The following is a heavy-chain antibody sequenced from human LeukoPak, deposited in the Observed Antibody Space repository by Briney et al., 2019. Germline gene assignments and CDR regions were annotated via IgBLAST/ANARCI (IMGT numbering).Heavy chain of an antibody. J-gene: IGHJ3*02. D-gene: IGHD2-2*02. CDR1: GGSFSGYY. CDR3: ARAKGSIVVVPAAITAFDI. Sequence: PSETLSLTCAVYGGSFSGYYWSWIRQPPGKGLEWIGEINHSGSTNYNPSLKSRVTISVDTSKNQFSLKLSSVTAADTAVHYCARAKGSIVVVPAAITAFDIWGQGTMVTVSS. CDR2: INHSGST. V-gene: IGHV4-34*01.